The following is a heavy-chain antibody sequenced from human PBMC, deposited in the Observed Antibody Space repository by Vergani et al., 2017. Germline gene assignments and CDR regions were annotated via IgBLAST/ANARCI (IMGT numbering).Heavy chain of an antibody. J-gene: IGHJ4*02. V-gene: IGHV4-61*02. CDR1: GSSINSHNYY. Sequence: QVQLQESGPGLVKPSQTLSLTCTVSGSSINSHNYYWSWIRQPAGKGLEWIGRIHTSGSTNYNPSLKSRVTMSEDTSKNQFSLMLSSVTVADTAVYYCARSIVSRNPPDYFDNWGQGTLVTVSS. CDR3: ARSIVSRNPPDYFDN. D-gene: IGHD1-14*01. CDR2: IHTSGST.